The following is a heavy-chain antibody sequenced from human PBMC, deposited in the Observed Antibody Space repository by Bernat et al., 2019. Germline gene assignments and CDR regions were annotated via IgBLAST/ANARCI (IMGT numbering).Heavy chain of an antibody. CDR2: FNSDGSST. CDR3: ARARYYDLIDY. CDR1: GFTFSSYW. Sequence: EVQLVESGGGLVQPGGSLRLSCAASGFTFSSYWMHWVRQAPGKGLVWVSRFNSDGSSTTYADYVKGRFTISRDNAKNTVYLQMNSLRAEDTAVYYCARARYYDLIDYWGQGTLATVSS. J-gene: IGHJ4*02. D-gene: IGHD3-3*01. V-gene: IGHV3-74*01.